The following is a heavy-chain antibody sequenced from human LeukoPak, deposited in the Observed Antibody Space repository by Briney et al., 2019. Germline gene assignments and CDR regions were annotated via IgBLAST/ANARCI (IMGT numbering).Heavy chain of an antibody. Sequence: GGSLTLSCPASKFTLSSYSMIWLRQAPGRGLEWVSAISGSGATTYYAASMKGRFTISRDNSKNTLYLQMNSVRAEDTAVYYCAKDRGCNRFDMWDLCHWGQGTPVTVAS. CDR1: KFTLSSYS. V-gene: IGHV3-23*01. J-gene: IGHJ4*02. CDR3: AKDRGCNRFDMWDLCH. D-gene: IGHD1-14*01. CDR2: ISGSGATT.